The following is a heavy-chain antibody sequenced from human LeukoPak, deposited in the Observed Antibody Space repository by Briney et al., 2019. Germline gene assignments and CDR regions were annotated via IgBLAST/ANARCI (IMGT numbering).Heavy chain of an antibody. J-gene: IGHJ5*02. CDR3: ARPYINFNDSFDP. CDR2: ISHIGST. CDR1: GYSINNCYN. Sequence: SETLSLTCSVSGYSINNCYNWGLVRQPPGKGLECIGSISHIGSTYYNPSLKSRVTISLDTSKNQFSLELNSVTAADTAVYYCARPYINFNDSFDPWGQGTLVTVSS. V-gene: IGHV4-38-2*02. D-gene: IGHD1-20*01.